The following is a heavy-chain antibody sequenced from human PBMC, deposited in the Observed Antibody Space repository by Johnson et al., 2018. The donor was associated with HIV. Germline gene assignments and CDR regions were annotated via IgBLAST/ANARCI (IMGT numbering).Heavy chain of an antibody. CDR3: ARVFVDDEDTWVNYYDALDI. V-gene: IGHV3-30*04. J-gene: IGHJ3*02. Sequence: QLVESGGGVVQPGTSLRLSCAASGFTFSHYAMHWVRQAPGKGLEWVAFISYEASNKHFPDSVKGRFTISRDNSKNTLYLQMNSLRAEDTAVYYCARVFVDDEDTWVNYYDALDIWGQGTMVTVSS. D-gene: IGHD3-10*01. CDR2: ISYEASNK. CDR1: GFTFSHYA.